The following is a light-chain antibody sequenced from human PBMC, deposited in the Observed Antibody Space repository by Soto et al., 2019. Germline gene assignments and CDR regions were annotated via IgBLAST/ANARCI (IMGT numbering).Light chain of an antibody. CDR3: SSYAGSKNYV. Sequence: QSALTQPPSASGSPGQSVAISCTGTSSDVGGYNYVSWYQLHPGKAPKLMIYEVNMRPSGVPDRFSGSKSGNTASLTVSGLRAEDEADDYCSSYAGSKNYVFGTGTKVTFL. CDR2: EVN. J-gene: IGLJ1*01. V-gene: IGLV2-8*01. CDR1: SSDVGGYNY.